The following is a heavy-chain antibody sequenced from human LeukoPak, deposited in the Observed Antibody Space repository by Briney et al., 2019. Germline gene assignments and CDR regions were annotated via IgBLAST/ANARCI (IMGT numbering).Heavy chain of an antibody. D-gene: IGHD6-13*01. Sequence: ASVKVSCKASGYTFTGYYMHWVRQAPGQGLEWMGWINPNSGGTNYAQKFQGWVTMTRDTSISTAYMELSRLRSDDTAVYYCARGQVAAAGPTYFQHWDQGTLVTVSS. CDR3: ARGQVAAAGPTYFQH. V-gene: IGHV1-2*04. CDR2: INPNSGGT. J-gene: IGHJ1*01. CDR1: GYTFTGYY.